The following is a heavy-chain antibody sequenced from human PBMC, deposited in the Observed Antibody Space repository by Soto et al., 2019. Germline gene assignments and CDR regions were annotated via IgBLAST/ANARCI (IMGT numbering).Heavy chain of an antibody. CDR1: GGSFSGYY. D-gene: IGHD6-19*01. J-gene: IGHJ6*02. CDR3: ARDRYSSGWYVENYYYGMDV. CDR2: INHSGST. V-gene: IGHV4-34*01. Sequence: SETLSLTCAVYGGSFSGYYWSWIRQPPGKGLEWIGEINHSGSTNYNPSLKSRVTISVDTSKNQFSLKLSSVTAADTAVYYCARDRYSSGWYVENYYYGMDVWGQGTTVTDS.